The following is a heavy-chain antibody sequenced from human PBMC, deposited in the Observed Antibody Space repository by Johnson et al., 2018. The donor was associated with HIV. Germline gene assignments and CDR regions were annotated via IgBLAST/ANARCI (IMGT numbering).Heavy chain of an antibody. CDR1: DFTFSNNA. CDR2: ISYAGSNK. CDR3: ATEARGVHGTLRFLEWSDGFDI. Sequence: QVQLVESGGGVVQPGRSLRLSCAASDFTFSNNAIHWVRQAPGKGLEWVAVISYAGSNKSYADSVKGRFTISRDNSKNTLYLQMNSLRTEDTAVYYCATEARGVHGTLRFLEWSDGFDIWGQGTMVTVSS. D-gene: IGHD3-3*01. V-gene: IGHV3-30-3*01. J-gene: IGHJ3*02.